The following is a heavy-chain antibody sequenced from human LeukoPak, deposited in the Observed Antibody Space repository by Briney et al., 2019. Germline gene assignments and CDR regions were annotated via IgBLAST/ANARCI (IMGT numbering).Heavy chain of an antibody. D-gene: IGHD3-22*01. J-gene: IGHJ4*02. CDR1: GGYISSYY. CDR3: ARHGGGYYYDSSGYYGNYFDF. V-gene: IGHV4-59*08. CDR2: IYSSGRT. Sequence: PSETLSLTCTVSGGYISSYYWSWIRQPPGKGLEWIGYIYSSGRTNYNTSLKSRVTISIDTSKNQFSLKLSSVTAADTAVYYCARHGGGYYYDSSGYYGNYFDFWGQGTLVAVSS.